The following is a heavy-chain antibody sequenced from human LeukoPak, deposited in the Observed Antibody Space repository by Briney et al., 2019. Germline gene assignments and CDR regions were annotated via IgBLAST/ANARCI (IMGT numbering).Heavy chain of an antibody. V-gene: IGHV3-15*01. J-gene: IGHJ4*02. D-gene: IGHD3-9*01. CDR2: IKSKTDGGTT. CDR1: GFTFGNAW. CDR3: TTDGGLPYYDILTGYYYYFDY. Sequence: PGGSLRLSCAASGFTFGNAWMSWVRQAPGKGLEWVGRIKSKTDGGTTDYAAPVKGRFTISRDDSKNTLYLQMNSLKTEDTAVYCCTTDGGLPYYDILTGYYYYFDYWGQGTLATVSS.